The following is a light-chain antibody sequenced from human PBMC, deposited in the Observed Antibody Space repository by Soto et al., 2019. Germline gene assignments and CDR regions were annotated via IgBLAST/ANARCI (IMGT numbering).Light chain of an antibody. CDR2: DAS. Sequence: DIEVTQSPSSLSASVGDRVTIACRASQGIGNYLAWYQQKPGRLPKLLIYDASYLQSGVPSRFSGSGSGTEFTLIISSLQPEDVATYYCQQYYSYPLTFGGGTKVDIK. CDR1: QGIGNY. J-gene: IGKJ4*01. CDR3: QQYYSYPLT. V-gene: IGKV1-27*01.